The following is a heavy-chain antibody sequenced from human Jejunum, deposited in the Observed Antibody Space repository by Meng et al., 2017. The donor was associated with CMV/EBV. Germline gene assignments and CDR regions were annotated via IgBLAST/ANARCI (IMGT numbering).Heavy chain of an antibody. CDR2: KKKDGRKK. Sequence: QATGKGREGEEEKKKDGRKKKYEEKEKGRLTKKRDNSKNKVYLQMNSLKREDAAVYYCARGRVGGIASAGAMVSWGQGTLVTVSS. J-gene: IGHJ5*02. CDR3: ARGRVGGIASAGAMVS. D-gene: IGHD6-13*01. V-gene: IGHV3-30*14.